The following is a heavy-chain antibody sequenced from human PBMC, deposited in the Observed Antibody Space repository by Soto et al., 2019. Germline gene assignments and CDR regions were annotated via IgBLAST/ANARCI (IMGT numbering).Heavy chain of an antibody. CDR1: GLNFNDYA. D-gene: IGHD3-3*01. CDR3: VKDRFVNY. CDR2: ISSNGVST. V-gene: IGHV3-64D*06. Sequence: PGGSLRLSCSASGLNFNDYAMHWVRQAAGKGLKYVSSISSNGVSTYYADSVKGRFTISRDNSKNTLYLQMNSLRVEDTAVYYCVKDRFVNYWGQGALVTVYS. J-gene: IGHJ4*02.